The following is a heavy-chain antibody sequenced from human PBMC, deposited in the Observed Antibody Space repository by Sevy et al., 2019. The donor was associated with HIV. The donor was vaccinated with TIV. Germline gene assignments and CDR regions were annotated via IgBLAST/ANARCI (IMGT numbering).Heavy chain of an antibody. D-gene: IGHD4-17*01. V-gene: IGHV3-30*18. CDR2: ISYDGNNR. CDR3: AKEDYGGNLPNYFAS. Sequence: GESLKISCAASGFTFSDHGMHWVRQAPGKGLDWVAAISYDGNNRYYADSVKGRFTISRDNSENTLYLQMDSVRPEDTAVYYCAKEDYGGNLPNYFASWGQGTRVTVSS. CDR1: GFTFSDHG. J-gene: IGHJ4*02.